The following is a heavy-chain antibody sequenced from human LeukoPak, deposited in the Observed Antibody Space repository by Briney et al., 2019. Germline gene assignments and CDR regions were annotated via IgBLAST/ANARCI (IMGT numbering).Heavy chain of an antibody. CDR3: ARDSSGWYVPDY. CDR2: IYYSGST. V-gene: IGHV4-59*01. CDR1: GGSISSYY. J-gene: IGHJ4*02. Sequence: SETLSLTCTVSGGSISSYYWSWIRQPPGKGLEWIGHIYYSGSTNYNPSLKSRVTISVDTSKNQFSLKLSSVTAADTAVYYCARDSSGWYVPDYWGQGTLVTVSS. D-gene: IGHD6-19*01.